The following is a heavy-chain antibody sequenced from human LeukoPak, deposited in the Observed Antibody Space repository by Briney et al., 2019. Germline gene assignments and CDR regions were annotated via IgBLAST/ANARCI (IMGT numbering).Heavy chain of an antibody. J-gene: IGHJ3*02. CDR1: GYTFTSYA. CDR2: INAGNGNT. V-gene: IGHV1-3*01. Sequence: ASVKVSCKASGYTFTSYAMHWVRQAPGQRPEWMGWINAGNGNTKYSQKFQGRVTITRDASASTAYMELSSLRSEDTAVYYCASTSMVRGHDAFDIWGQGTMVTVSS. CDR3: ASTSMVRGHDAFDI. D-gene: IGHD3-10*01.